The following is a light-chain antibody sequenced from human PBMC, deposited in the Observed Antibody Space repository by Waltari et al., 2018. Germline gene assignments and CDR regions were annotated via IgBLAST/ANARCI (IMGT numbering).Light chain of an antibody. CDR1: TSDLGCYNY. CDR2: DVS. Sequence: QSALTQPASVSGSPGQSITLSCTVTTSDLGCYNYVSWYQQHPGKAPKLMIYDVSSRPSGVSNRFSGSKSGNTASLTISGLQAEDEADYYCSSFTSSSTWVFGGGTKLTVL. CDR3: SSFTSSSTWV. J-gene: IGLJ3*02. V-gene: IGLV2-14*01.